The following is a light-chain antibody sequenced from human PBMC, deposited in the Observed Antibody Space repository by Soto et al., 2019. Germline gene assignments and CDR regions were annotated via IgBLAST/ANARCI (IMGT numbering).Light chain of an antibody. Sequence: TVMTQSPAALSVSPGDRASLSCRASQSVGDNLAWYQVRPGQSPRLLIYDASTRATGVPVRFTGSGSGTEFTLTIPSVQSDDIAIYYCQQYDDWPPLTFGGGTKV. CDR2: DAS. CDR3: QQYDDWPPLT. CDR1: QSVGDN. V-gene: IGKV3-15*01. J-gene: IGKJ4*01.